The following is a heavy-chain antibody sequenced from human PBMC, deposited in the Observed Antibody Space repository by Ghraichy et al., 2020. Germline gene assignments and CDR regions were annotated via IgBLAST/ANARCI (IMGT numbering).Heavy chain of an antibody. Sequence: SETLSLTCGVSGFSITGGFYWGWLRQPPGQGLEWIGSIYHSGGRFETGSTYYNPSLRSRVSISVDRAKNHVSLELTSVTAADTAVYYCARNRSSPIRAVGPSGGRDNYFDYWGQGVLVTVSS. CDR2: IYHSGGRFETGST. J-gene: IGHJ4*02. V-gene: IGHV4-38-2*01. CDR3: ARNRSSPIRAVGPSGGRDNYFDY. CDR1: GFSITGGFY. D-gene: IGHD3-10*01.